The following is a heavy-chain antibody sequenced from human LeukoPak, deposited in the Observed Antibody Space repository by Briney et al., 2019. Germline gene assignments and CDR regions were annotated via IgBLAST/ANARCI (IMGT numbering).Heavy chain of an antibody. CDR1: GYTFTSYD. CDR2: MNPNSGNT. CDR3: ARGHLCFGEPYYFDY. D-gene: IGHD3-10*01. J-gene: IGHJ4*02. V-gene: IGHV1-8*01. Sequence: ASVKVSCKASGYTFTSYDINWVRQAIGQGLEWMGWMNPNSGNTGYAQKFQGRVTMTRNTSITTAYMELSSLRSEDAAVYYCARGHLCFGEPYYFDYWGQGTLVTVSS.